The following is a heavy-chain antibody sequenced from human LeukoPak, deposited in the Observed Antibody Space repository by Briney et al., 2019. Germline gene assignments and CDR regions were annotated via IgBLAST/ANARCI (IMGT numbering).Heavy chain of an antibody. D-gene: IGHD3-22*01. CDR2: IDPSGGST. J-gene: IGHJ4*02. V-gene: IGHV1-46*01. Sequence: ASVKVSCKASGYTFTSYYMHWVRQAPGQGLEWMGIIDPSGGSTSYAQKFQGRVTMTRDMSTSTVYMELSSLGSEDTAVYYCARVGVVEARTLGYWGQGTLVTVSS. CDR1: GYTFTSYY. CDR3: ARVGVVEARTLGY.